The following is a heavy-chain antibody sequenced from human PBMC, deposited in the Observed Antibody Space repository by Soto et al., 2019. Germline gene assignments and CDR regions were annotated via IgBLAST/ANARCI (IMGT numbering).Heavy chain of an antibody. D-gene: IGHD3-9*01. CDR1: GGSISSYY. Sequence: PSETLSLTCTVSGGSISSYYWGWVRQPPGKGLEWIGSIYYRGNAYYNPSLQTRVTISLDKSESQFSLKLNSVTAADSAVYFCARLEGLATISYYFDFWGPGALVTVSS. CDR3: ARLEGLATISYYFDF. V-gene: IGHV4-39*01. CDR2: IYYRGNA. J-gene: IGHJ4*02.